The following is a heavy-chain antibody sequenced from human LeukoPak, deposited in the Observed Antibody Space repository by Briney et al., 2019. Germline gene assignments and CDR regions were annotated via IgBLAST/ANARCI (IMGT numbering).Heavy chain of an antibody. Sequence: PSETLSLTCTVSGGSISSGSYYWRWVSQHPGKALEWIGYIYHSGSTYCNPSLQSRLTISIATSKYQFSLRLGSVTATDTAVYYCARENAIVRGGPPHFDCWGQGALVTVSS. D-gene: IGHD3-10*01. CDR2: IYHSGST. J-gene: IGHJ4*02. V-gene: IGHV4-31*03. CDR1: GGSISSGSYY. CDR3: ARENAIVRGGPPHFDC.